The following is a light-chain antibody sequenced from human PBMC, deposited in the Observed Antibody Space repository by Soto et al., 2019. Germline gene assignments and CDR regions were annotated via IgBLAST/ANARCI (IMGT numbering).Light chain of an antibody. CDR1: QSISSW. Sequence: DIQMTQSPSTLSASVGDRVTITCRASQSISSWLAWYQQKPGKAPKLLIYKASSLESGVPSRFSGSGSGTEFTLTISSLQPDDVATYYCQYLNSFPLTFGGGTKVEIK. V-gene: IGKV1-5*03. J-gene: IGKJ4*01. CDR2: KAS. CDR3: QYLNSFPLT.